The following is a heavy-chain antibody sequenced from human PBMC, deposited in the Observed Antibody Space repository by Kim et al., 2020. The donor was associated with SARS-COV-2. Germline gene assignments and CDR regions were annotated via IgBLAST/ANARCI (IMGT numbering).Heavy chain of an antibody. CDR3: AKDPRSFGEVDDAFDI. J-gene: IGHJ3*02. Sequence: GGSLRLSCAASGFTFDDYAMHWVRQAPGKGLEWVSGISWNSGSIGYADSVKGRFTISRDNAKNSLYLQMNSLRAEDTALYYCAKDPRSFGEVDDAFDIWG. CDR2: ISWNSGSI. CDR1: GFTFDDYA. V-gene: IGHV3-9*01. D-gene: IGHD3-10*01.